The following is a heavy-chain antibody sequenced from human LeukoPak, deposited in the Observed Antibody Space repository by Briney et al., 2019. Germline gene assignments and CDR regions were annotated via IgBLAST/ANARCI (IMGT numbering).Heavy chain of an antibody. D-gene: IGHD3-10*01. CDR1: RFTFSSYA. CDR3: ARDFYQWFGELYPYYFDY. J-gene: IGHJ4*02. Sequence: PGGSLRLSCAASRFTFSSYAMHGVRQAPGKGLEWVAVISYDGSNKYYADSVKGRFTISRDNSKNTLYLQMNSLRAEDTAVYYCARDFYQWFGELYPYYFDYWGQGTLVTVSS. CDR2: ISYDGSNK. V-gene: IGHV3-30*04.